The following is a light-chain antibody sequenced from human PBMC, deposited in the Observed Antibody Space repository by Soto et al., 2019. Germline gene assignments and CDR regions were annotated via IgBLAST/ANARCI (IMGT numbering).Light chain of an antibody. J-gene: IGKJ1*01. V-gene: IGKV2-28*01. CDR1: QSLLHSNGYNY. CDR2: LGS. Sequence: DMVMTQSPLSLPVTPGEPASISCRSSQSLLHSNGYNYLDWYLQKPGQSPQLLLYLGSNRASGVSDRFSGSGSGADCTLKIIRVEAEDVGFYYGKQALLTPWTFGQGNKVELK. CDR3: KQALLTPWT.